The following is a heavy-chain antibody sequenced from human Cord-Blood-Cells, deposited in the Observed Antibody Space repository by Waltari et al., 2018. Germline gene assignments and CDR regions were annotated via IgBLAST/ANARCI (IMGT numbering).Heavy chain of an antibody. Sequence: QVQLVQSGAEVKKPGASVKVSCKASGYTFTGYYMHWVRQAPGQGREWMGWINPKSGGTNYAQKFQGRVTMTRDTSISTAYMELSRLRSDDTAVYYCARVVVPAAVSFDYWGQGTLVTVSS. CDR2: INPKSGGT. V-gene: IGHV1-2*02. D-gene: IGHD2-2*01. J-gene: IGHJ4*02. CDR1: GYTFTGYY. CDR3: ARVVVPAAVSFDY.